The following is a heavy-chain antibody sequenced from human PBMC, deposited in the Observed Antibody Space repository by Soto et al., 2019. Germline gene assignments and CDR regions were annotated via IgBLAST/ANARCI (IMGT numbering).Heavy chain of an antibody. Sequence: PGGSLRLSCAASGFTVSTYYMSWVRQAPGKGLEWVSVIYSAGSADFADSVKGRFTVSRDNSKNTLFLQMSSLRAVDTAVYYCARVPSSSYHYFDYWGQGTLVTVSS. CDR2: IYSAGSA. D-gene: IGHD6-13*01. CDR1: GFTVSTYY. J-gene: IGHJ4*02. CDR3: ARVPSSSYHYFDY. V-gene: IGHV3-66*01.